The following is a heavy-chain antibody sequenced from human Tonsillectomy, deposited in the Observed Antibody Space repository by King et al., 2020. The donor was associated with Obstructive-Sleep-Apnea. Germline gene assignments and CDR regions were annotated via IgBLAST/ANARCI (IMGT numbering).Heavy chain of an antibody. CDR3: ASVVDTPMVLGWYY. CDR2: MYHSGRT. Sequence: QLQESGPGLVKPSETLSLTCTVSAYSNSSRYYCGWIRQPPGKGLEWIGNMYHSGRTYYNPSLKIRVTISVDTSKNQFSLKLSSVTAADTAVYYCASVVDTPMVLGWYYWGQGTLVTVSS. V-gene: IGHV4-38-2*02. CDR1: AYSNSSRYY. D-gene: IGHD5-18*01. J-gene: IGHJ4*02.